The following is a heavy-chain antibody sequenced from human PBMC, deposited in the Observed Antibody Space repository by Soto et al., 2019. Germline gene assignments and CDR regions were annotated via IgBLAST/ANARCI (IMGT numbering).Heavy chain of an antibody. D-gene: IGHD6-13*01. Sequence: QLGGSLRLSCAASGFTFSSYGMHWVRQAPGKGPEWVAVISYDGSNRYYADSVKGRFTISRANSKNTLYLQMNSLRAKDTAVYVCANQGEQQLRYFQLWGQGTMVTVSS. V-gene: IGHV3-30*18. J-gene: IGHJ1*01. CDR2: ISYDGSNR. CDR3: ANQGEQQLRYFQL. CDR1: GFTFSSYG.